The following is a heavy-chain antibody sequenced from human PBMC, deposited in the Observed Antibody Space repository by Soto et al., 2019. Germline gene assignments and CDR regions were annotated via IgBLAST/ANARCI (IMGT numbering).Heavy chain of an antibody. CDR3: ARGYYGSGPPGY. J-gene: IGHJ4*02. V-gene: IGHV1-3*01. CDR1: GYTFISYA. Sequence: QVQLVQSGAEVKKPGASVKVSCKASGYTFISYAMHWVRQAPGQRLEWMGWINAGNGNTKYSQKFQGRVTITRDTSASTAYMELSSLRSEDTAVYYCARGYYGSGPPGYWGQGTLVTVSS. D-gene: IGHD3-10*01. CDR2: INAGNGNT.